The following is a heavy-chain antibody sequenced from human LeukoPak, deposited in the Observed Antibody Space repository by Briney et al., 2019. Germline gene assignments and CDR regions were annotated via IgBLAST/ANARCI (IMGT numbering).Heavy chain of an antibody. CDR1: GGSISSSSYY. CDR3: ARQGIVVVVAAPKGVWFDP. D-gene: IGHD2-15*01. CDR2: IYYSGST. J-gene: IGHJ5*02. V-gene: IGHV4-39*01. Sequence: SETPSLTCTVSGGSISSSSYYWGWIRQPPGKGLEWIGSIYYSGSTYYNPSLKSRVTISVDTSKNQFSLKLSSVTAAGTAVYYCARQGIVVVVAAPKGVWFDPWGQGTLVTVSS.